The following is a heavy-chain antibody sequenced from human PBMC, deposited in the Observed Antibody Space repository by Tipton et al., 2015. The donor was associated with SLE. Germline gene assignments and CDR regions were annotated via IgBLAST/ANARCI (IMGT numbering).Heavy chain of an antibody. CDR2: TSGSGWTT. V-gene: IGHV3-23*01. CDR1: GFTFSDYY. Sequence: SLRLSCAASGFTFSDYYMSWVRQAPGKGLEWVSATSGSGWTTYYADSVKGRFTISRDNSKNTVFLQMSSLRAEDTAVYYCAKDKRPTVTTRYDYYYGMDVWGQGTTVTVSS. CDR3: AKDKRPTVTTRYDYYYGMDV. J-gene: IGHJ6*02. D-gene: IGHD4-17*01.